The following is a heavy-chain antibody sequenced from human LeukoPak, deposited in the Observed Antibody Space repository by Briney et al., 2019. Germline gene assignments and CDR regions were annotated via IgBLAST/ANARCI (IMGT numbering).Heavy chain of an antibody. Sequence: PSQTLSLTCTVSGGSISRGGYYWSWIRQHPGKGLEWIGYIYYSGGTYYNPSLKSRVTISVDTSKNQFSLKLSSVTAADTAVYYCARVLSAYCSGDCYDDAFDIWGQGTMVTVSS. CDR1: GGSISRGGYY. D-gene: IGHD2-21*02. CDR2: IYYSGGT. CDR3: ARVLSAYCSGDCYDDAFDI. V-gene: IGHV4-31*03. J-gene: IGHJ3*02.